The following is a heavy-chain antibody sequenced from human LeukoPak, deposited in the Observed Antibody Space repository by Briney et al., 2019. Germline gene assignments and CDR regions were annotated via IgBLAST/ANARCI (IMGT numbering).Heavy chain of an antibody. Sequence: ASVKVSCKASGYTFTSYDINWVRQATGQGLEWMGWMYPNSGNTDYAQKFQGRFTITINTSISTAYMELSSLRSEDTAVYYCAREYQLLGTVYNYFDPWGQGTLVTVSS. D-gene: IGHD2-2*01. CDR2: MYPNSGNT. CDR1: GYTFTSYD. CDR3: AREYQLLGTVYNYFDP. J-gene: IGHJ5*02. V-gene: IGHV1-8*03.